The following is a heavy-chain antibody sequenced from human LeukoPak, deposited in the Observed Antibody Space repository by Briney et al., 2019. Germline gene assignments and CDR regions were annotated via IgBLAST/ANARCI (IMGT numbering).Heavy chain of an antibody. CDR2: IYYSGST. J-gene: IGHJ6*03. V-gene: IGHV4-59*01. CDR1: GGSISSYY. Sequence: PSETLSLTCTVSGGSISSYYWSWIQQPPGKGLEWIGYIYYSGSTNYNPSLKSRVTISVDTSKNQFSLKLSSVTAADTAVYYCTRRALYYYYMDVWGKGTTVTVSS. CDR3: TRRALYYYYMDV.